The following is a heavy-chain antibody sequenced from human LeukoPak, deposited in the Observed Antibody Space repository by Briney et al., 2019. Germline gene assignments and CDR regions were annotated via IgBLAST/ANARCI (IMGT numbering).Heavy chain of an antibody. Sequence: EASETLSLTCTVSGGSISSYYWSWIRQPPGKGLEWIGYIYYSGSTNYSPSLKSRVTISVDTSKNQFSLKLSSVTAADTAVYYCARHRNYYDSSGSHNWFDPWGQGTLVTVSS. CDR3: ARHRNYYDSSGSHNWFDP. CDR1: GGSISSYY. CDR2: IYYSGST. D-gene: IGHD3-22*01. J-gene: IGHJ5*02. V-gene: IGHV4-59*08.